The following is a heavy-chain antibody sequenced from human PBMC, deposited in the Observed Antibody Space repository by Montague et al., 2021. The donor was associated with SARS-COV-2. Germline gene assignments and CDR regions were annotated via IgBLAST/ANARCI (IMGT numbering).Heavy chain of an antibody. Sequence: SETLSLTCTVSGGSNSRYYWSWIRQPPGKGLEWIGYVSDSGSDYNPYLKSRVSISVDTSKKLLSLSLSSVTAADTAIYYCARHRKDYDILTGYSTSFYYDMDVWGQGTTVTVSS. D-gene: IGHD3-9*01. CDR1: GGSNSRYY. CDR3: ARHRKDYDILTGYSTSFYYDMDV. J-gene: IGHJ6*02. CDR2: VSDSGS. V-gene: IGHV4-59*08.